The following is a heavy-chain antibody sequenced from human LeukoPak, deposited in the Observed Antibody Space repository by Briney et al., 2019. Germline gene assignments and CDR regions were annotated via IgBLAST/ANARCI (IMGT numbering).Heavy chain of an antibody. V-gene: IGHV1-2*02. CDR3: AILWFGESKTDY. Sequence: ASVKVSCKASGYTFTGCYMHWVRQAPGQGLEWMGWINPNSGGTNYAQKFQGRVTMTRDTSISTAYMELSSLRSEDTAVYYCAILWFGESKTDYWGQGTLVTVSS. CDR2: INPNSGGT. J-gene: IGHJ4*02. D-gene: IGHD3-10*01. CDR1: GYTFTGCY.